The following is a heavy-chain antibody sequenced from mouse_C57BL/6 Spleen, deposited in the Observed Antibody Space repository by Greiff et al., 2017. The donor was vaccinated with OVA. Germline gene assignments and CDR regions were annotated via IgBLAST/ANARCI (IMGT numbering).Heavy chain of an antibody. CDR1: GFTFSDYG. V-gene: IGHV5-17*01. J-gene: IGHJ3*01. Sequence: EVHLVESGGGLVKPGGSLKLSCAASGFTFSDYGMHWVRQAPEKGLEWVAYISSGSSTIYYADTVKGRFTISRDNAKNTLFLQMTSLRSEDTAMYYCARGGDYYGSSAWFAYWGQGTLVTVSA. CDR3: ARGGDYYGSSAWFAY. CDR2: ISSGSSTI. D-gene: IGHD1-1*01.